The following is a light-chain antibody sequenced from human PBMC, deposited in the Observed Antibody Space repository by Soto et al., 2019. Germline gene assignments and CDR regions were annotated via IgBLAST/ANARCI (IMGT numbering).Light chain of an antibody. Sequence: QSALTQPASVSGSPGQPITISCTGTSSDVGRYNLVSWYQHHPGKAPKLIIYEVSQRPSGVSYRFSGSKSGNTASVTISGLQAEDEADYYCCSYAAGTTLIFGGGTKLTVL. CDR3: CSYAAGTTLI. CDR2: EVS. J-gene: IGLJ2*01. V-gene: IGLV2-23*02. CDR1: SSDVGRYNL.